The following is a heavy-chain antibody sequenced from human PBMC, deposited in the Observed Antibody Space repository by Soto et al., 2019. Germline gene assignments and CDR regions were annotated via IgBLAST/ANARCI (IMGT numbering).Heavy chain of an antibody. D-gene: IGHD6-6*01. CDR3: AKSARHYYYYMDV. CDR1: GFTFDDYA. J-gene: IGHJ6*03. V-gene: IGHV3-9*01. Sequence: GGSQRLSCAASGFTFDDYAMHWVRQAPGKGLEWVSGISWNSGSIGYADSVKGRFTISRDNAKNSLYLQMNSLRAEDTALYYCAKSARHYYYYMDVWGKGTTVTVSS. CDR2: ISWNSGSI.